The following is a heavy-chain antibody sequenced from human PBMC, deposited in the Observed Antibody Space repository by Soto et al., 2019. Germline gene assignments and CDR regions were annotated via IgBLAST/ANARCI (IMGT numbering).Heavy chain of an antibody. CDR3: AFGNLSYYFDF. D-gene: IGHD3-16*01. Sequence: PGGSLRLSCAASVFTFSGFGMHWVCRAPGKGLELVAIIWYDGSDKYYADSVKGRFTISRDNSKNTLYLQMNSLRAEDTAVYHCAFGNLSYYFDFWGQGTPVTVSS. J-gene: IGHJ4*02. V-gene: IGHV3-33*01. CDR2: IWYDGSDK. CDR1: VFTFSGFG.